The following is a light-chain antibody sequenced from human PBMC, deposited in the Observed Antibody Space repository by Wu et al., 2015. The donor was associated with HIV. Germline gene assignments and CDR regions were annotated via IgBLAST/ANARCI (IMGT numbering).Light chain of an antibody. CDR1: QSIGSW. CDR2: KAS. V-gene: IGKV1-5*03. J-gene: IGKJ1*01. CDR3: QNYMDHLWT. Sequence: DIQMTQSPSTLSASVGDRVTITCRASQSIGSWLAWYQQKPGNAPKLLIYKASILESGVPSRFSGSESGTIFTLTISSLQPDDSAIYYCQNYMDHLWTFGQGTRVEIK.